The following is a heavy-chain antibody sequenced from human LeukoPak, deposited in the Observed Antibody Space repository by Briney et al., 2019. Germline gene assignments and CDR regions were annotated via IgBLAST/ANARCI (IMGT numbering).Heavy chain of an antibody. CDR1: RFSFTRDGMG. CDR2: IKCHDGE. CDR3: AHSPQQGGWGEAGPSGAFDI. V-gene: IGHV2-5*01. J-gene: IGHJ3*02. Sequence: SGLTLAKPTHTLTLTCCFSRFSFTRDGMGVGWIRRPPGKALEWLSNIKCHDGERYSPHLKSRLTVTTGTAKNQLVLRVTDMDPVDTATDYCAHSPQQGGWGEAGPSGAFDIWGRGIMVTVSS. D-gene: IGHD6-19*01.